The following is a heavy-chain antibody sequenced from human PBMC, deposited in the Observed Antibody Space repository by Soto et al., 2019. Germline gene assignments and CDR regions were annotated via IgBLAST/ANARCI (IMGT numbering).Heavy chain of an antibody. V-gene: IGHV1-18*01. Sequence: QVQLVQSGAEVKKPGASVKVSCKASGYTFTGYGISWVRQAPGQGLEWMGWISAYSGNTQYAQKFQGRVTMTTDTSTSTAYMELRSLRSDDTAVYYCARDYYYDSSGNFDYWGQGTLLTVSS. CDR2: ISAYSGNT. D-gene: IGHD3-22*01. CDR3: ARDYYYDSSGNFDY. CDR1: GYTFTGYG. J-gene: IGHJ4*02.